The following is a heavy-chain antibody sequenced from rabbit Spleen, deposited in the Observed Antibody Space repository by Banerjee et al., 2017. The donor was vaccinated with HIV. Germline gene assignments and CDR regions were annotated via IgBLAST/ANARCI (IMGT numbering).Heavy chain of an antibody. J-gene: IGHJ2*01. D-gene: IGHD1-1*01. V-gene: IGHV1S40*01. CDR1: GFSFNSGYD. CDR2: IDTNDGDT. Sequence: QSLEESGGGLVKPGASLTLTCKASGFSFNSGYDVCWVRQAPGKGLEWIACIDTNDGDTDYANWPKGRFTVSKTSSTTVTLQMTSLTAADTATYFCARNYVNAFDPWGQGTLVTVS. CDR3: ARNYVNAFDP.